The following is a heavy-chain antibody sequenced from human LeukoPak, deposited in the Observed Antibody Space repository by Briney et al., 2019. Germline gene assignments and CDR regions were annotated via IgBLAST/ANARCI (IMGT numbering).Heavy chain of an antibody. J-gene: IGHJ4*02. D-gene: IGHD6-13*01. CDR2: IYPGDSDT. V-gene: IGHV5-51*01. CDR3: AVVGSSSWYYDYFDY. CDR1: GYSFTSYW. Sequence: GESLQISCKGSGYSFTSYWIGWVRQMPGKGLEWMGIIYPGDSDTRYSPSFQGQVTISADKSISTAYLQWSSLKASDTAMYYCAVVGSSSWYYDYFDYWGQGTLVTVSS.